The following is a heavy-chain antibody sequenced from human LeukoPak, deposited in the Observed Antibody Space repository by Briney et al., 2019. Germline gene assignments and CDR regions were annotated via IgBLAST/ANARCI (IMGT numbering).Heavy chain of an antibody. CDR2: IYYSGST. CDR3: ATAGPISGRHNYFDS. V-gene: IGHV4-59*01. CDR1: RGSLTGSY. J-gene: IGHJ4*02. Sequence: SETLSLTCTVSRGSLTGSYWSWLRPPPGKGRAYIGYIYYSGSTNYNPSLKSRVTISVDTSKNHFYLKLTSVTPADTAVYYCATAGPISGRHNYFDSWGQGTLVTVSS. D-gene: IGHD3-10*01.